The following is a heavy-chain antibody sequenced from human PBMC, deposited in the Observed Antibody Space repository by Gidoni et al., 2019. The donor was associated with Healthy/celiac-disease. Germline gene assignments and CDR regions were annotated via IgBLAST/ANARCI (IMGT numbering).Heavy chain of an antibody. D-gene: IGHD3-3*01. CDR2: IYYSGST. Sequence: QVQLQESGPGLVKPSETLSLTCTVSGGSISSYYWSWIRQPPGKGLEWIGYIYYSGSTNYNPALKSRVTISVDTSKNQFSLKLSSVTAADTAVYYCARALRGFYIDYWGQGTLVTVSS. V-gene: IGHV4-59*01. CDR3: ARALRGFYIDY. CDR1: GGSISSYY. J-gene: IGHJ4*02.